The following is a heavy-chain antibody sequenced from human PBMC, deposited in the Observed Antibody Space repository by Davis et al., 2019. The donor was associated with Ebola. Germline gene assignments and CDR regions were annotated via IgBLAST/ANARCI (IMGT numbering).Heavy chain of an antibody. CDR3: ARQSHYYYYGMDV. V-gene: IGHV4-39*01. CDR1: GGSISSSSYY. J-gene: IGHJ6*02. CDR2: IYYSGST. Sequence: MPSETLSLTCTVSGGSISSSSYYWGWIRQPPGKGLEWIGSIYYSGSTYYNPSLKSRVTISVDTSKSQFSLKLSSVTAADTAVYYCARQSHYYYYGMDVWGQGTTVTVSS.